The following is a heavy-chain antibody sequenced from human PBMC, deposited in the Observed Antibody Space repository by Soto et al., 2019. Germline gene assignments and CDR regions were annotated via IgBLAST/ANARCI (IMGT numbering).Heavy chain of an antibody. CDR3: AGRYGSCFDS. V-gene: IGHV4-59*12. CDR1: GGSISSYY. Sequence: QVQLQESGPGLVKPSETLSLTCTVSGGSISSYYWSWIRQPPGKGLEWIGYIYYSGRTNYNPSLKSRVTITVDTSKNQCSLKLSSVTAADTAVYYCAGRYGSCFDSWGQGTLVTVSS. CDR2: IYYSGRT. D-gene: IGHD5-18*01. J-gene: IGHJ4*02.